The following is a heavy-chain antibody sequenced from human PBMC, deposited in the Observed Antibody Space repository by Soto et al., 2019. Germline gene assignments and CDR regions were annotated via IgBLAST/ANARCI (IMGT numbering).Heavy chain of an antibody. CDR3: ARGPTMVRGVTAVPYYYMDV. Sequence: AETLSLTCPLSGGPISSYYLSWSRHPPGKGLEWIGYIYYSGSTNHTPSLKSRVTISVDTTKNQFSLKLSSVTAADTAVYHCARGPTMVRGVTAVPYYYMDVWGKGTTVTVSS. D-gene: IGHD3-10*01. CDR1: GGPISSYY. CDR2: IYYSGST. J-gene: IGHJ6*03. V-gene: IGHV4-59*01.